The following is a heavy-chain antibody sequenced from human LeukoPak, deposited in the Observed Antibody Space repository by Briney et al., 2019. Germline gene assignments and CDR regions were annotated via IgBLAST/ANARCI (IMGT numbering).Heavy chain of an antibody. CDR3: ARGVVGAPFADY. J-gene: IGHJ4*02. Sequence: GGSLRLSCAASGFNFSSYAMHWVRQAPGKGLEWVAVISYDGSNKYYADSVKGRFTISRDNSKNTLYLQMNSLRAEDTAVYYCARGVVGAPFADYWGQGTLVTVSS. CDR2: ISYDGSNK. V-gene: IGHV3-30-3*01. CDR1: GFNFSSYA. D-gene: IGHD1-26*01.